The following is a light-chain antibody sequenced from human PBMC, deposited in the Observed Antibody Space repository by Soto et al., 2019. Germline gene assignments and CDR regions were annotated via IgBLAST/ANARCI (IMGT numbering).Light chain of an antibody. CDR1: QTISSW. V-gene: IGKV1-5*03. CDR2: KAS. Sequence: DVQMTQSPSTLSASVGDRVTITCRASQTISSWLAWYQQKPGKAPKLLIYKASSLESGVPSRFSGSGSETEFTLTISGLQPDDFATYYCQQYAIYSYTFGQGTKLVIK. CDR3: QQYAIYSYT. J-gene: IGKJ2*01.